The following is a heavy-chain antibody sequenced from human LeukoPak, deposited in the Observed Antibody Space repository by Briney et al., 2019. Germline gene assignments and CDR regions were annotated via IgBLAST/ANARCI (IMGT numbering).Heavy chain of an antibody. J-gene: IGHJ4*02. CDR1: GFTFSSYA. V-gene: IGHV3-23*01. Sequence: PGGSLRLSCAASGFTFSSYAMSWVRQAPGKGLEWVSAISGSGGSTYYADSVQGRFTISRDNPTNTLYLQMNSLRAEDTALYYCAKDGQLDRSRVVVDQWGQGTLVTVSS. D-gene: IGHD3-22*01. CDR2: ISGSGGST. CDR3: AKDGQLDRSRVVVDQ.